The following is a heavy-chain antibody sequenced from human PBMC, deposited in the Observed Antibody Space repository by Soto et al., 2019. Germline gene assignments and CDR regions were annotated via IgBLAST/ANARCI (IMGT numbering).Heavy chain of an antibody. Sequence: PGESLKISCKGSGYTFTAYWIGWVRQMPGKGLEWMGIIYPGDSDTRYSPSFQGQVTISADKSISTAYLQWSSLKASDTAMFYCASGGYSGNSKNPFYIWGPGTMVTVSS. V-gene: IGHV5-51*01. J-gene: IGHJ3*02. CDR3: ASGGYSGNSKNPFYI. CDR1: GYTFTAYW. D-gene: IGHD6-25*01. CDR2: IYPGDSDT.